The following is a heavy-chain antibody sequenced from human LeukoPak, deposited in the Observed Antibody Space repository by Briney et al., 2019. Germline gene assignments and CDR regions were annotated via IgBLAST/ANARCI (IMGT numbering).Heavy chain of an antibody. CDR3: ARLVPSGGFLGAFDI. V-gene: IGHV4-4*09. Sequence: SETLSLTCTVSGASISSFYWSWIRQSPGKELEWIGYIFTSGSSNYNPSLESRVTIPVDTSKNQFSLRLTSVTAADTAVYFCARLVPSGGFLGAFDIWGQGTVVTVSS. D-gene: IGHD2-2*01. J-gene: IGHJ3*02. CDR1: GASISSFY. CDR2: IFTSGSS.